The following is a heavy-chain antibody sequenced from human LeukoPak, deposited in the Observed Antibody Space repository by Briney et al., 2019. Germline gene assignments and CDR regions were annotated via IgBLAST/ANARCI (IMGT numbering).Heavy chain of an antibody. V-gene: IGHV1-2*04. D-gene: IGHD7-27*01. CDR1: GYTFTSYY. Sequence: ASVEVSCKGSGYTFTSYYMHWVRQAPGQGLEWMGWINPNSGGTNYAQKFQGWVTMTRDTSISTAYMELSRLRSDDTAVYYCARGNWGITDWGQGTLVTVSS. CDR3: ARGNWGITD. CDR2: INPNSGGT. J-gene: IGHJ4*02.